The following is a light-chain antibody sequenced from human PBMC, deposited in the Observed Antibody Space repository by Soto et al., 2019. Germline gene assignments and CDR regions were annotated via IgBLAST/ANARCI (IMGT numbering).Light chain of an antibody. Sequence: QAVVTQEPSLTVSPGGTVTLTCGSSTGAVTSGHSPSWFQQQPGQAPKTLIYDTNNKHSWTPARFSGSLLGGKAALTLSGAQPEDEAEYYCLLSYNGVRQFGGGTKLTVL. V-gene: IGLV7-46*01. CDR1: TGAVTSGHS. J-gene: IGLJ2*01. CDR3: LLSYNGVRQ. CDR2: DTN.